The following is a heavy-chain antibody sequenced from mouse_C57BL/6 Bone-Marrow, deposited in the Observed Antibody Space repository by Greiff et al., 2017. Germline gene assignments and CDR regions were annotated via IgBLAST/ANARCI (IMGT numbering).Heavy chain of an antibody. CDR3: ARSYYGYDGSWFAY. J-gene: IGHJ3*01. CDR2: IHPNSGST. V-gene: IGHV1-64*01. D-gene: IGHD2-9*01. Sequence: QVQLQQPGAELVMPGASVKLSYKASGYTFTSYWMHWVKQRPGQGLEWIGMIHPNSGSTNYNEKLKSQATLTVDKSSSTAYMQLRSLTSEDSAVYYCARSYYGYDGSWFAYWGQGTLVTVSA. CDR1: GYTFTSYW.